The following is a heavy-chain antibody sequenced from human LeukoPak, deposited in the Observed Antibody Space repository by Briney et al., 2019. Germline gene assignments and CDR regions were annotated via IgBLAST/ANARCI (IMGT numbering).Heavy chain of an antibody. V-gene: IGHV4-34*01. D-gene: IGHD5-12*01. CDR1: GGSFSGYY. Sequence: TSETLSLTCAVYGGSFSGYYWSWIRQPPGKGLEWIGEINHSGSTNYNPSLKSRVTISVDTSKNQLSLKLSSVTAADTAVYYCAGHSRWLRFGWPFDYWGQGTLVTVSS. CDR2: INHSGST. CDR3: AGHSRWLRFGWPFDY. J-gene: IGHJ4*02.